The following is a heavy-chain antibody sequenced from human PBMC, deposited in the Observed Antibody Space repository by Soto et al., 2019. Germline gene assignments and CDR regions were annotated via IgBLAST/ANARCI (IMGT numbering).Heavy chain of an antibody. CDR2: IYYSGST. J-gene: IGHJ3*02. V-gene: IGHV4-59*08. Sequence: SETLSLTCTVSGGSISSYYWSWIRQPPGKGLEWIGYIYYSGSTNYNPSLKSRVTISVDTSKNQFSLKLSSVTAADTAVYYCARWARGQGAFDIWGQGTMVTVS. D-gene: IGHD3-10*01. CDR1: GGSISSYY. CDR3: ARWARGQGAFDI.